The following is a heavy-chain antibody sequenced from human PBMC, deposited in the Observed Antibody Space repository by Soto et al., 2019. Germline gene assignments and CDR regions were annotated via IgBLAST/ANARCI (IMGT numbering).Heavy chain of an antibody. CDR3: ASESIAAAGVFDY. J-gene: IGHJ4*02. V-gene: IGHV4-59*08. Sequence: NPSETLSLTCTVSGGSISSYYWSWIRQPPGKGLEWIGYIYYSGSTNYNPSLKSRVTISVDTSKNQFSLKLSSVTAADTAVYYCASESIAAAGVFDYWGQGTLVTVSS. CDR1: GGSISSYY. CDR2: IYYSGST. D-gene: IGHD6-13*01.